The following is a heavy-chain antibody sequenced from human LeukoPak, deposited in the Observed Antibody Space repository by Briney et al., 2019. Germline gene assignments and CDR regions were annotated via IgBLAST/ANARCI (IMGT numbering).Heavy chain of an antibody. D-gene: IGHD3-10*01. CDR3: ARDFGYF. Sequence: HPGGSLRLSCAASGFTFSNYKMNWVRQAPGKGLEWVSYISSSGSIIYYSDSVKGRFTISRGNAKNSLYLQMNSLRAEDTAVYYCARDFGYFWGQGTLVTVSS. V-gene: IGHV3-48*03. CDR2: ISSSGSII. CDR1: GFTFSNYK. J-gene: IGHJ4*02.